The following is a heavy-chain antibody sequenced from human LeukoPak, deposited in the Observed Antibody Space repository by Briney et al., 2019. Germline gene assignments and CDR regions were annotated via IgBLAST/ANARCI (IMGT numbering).Heavy chain of an antibody. V-gene: IGHV4-59*08. D-gene: IGHD3-22*01. J-gene: IGHJ4*02. Sequence: SETLSLTCTVSGGSISSYYWSWIRQPPGKGLEWIGYIYYSGSTNYNPSLKSRVTISVDTSKNQFSLKLSSVTAADTAVYYCARLSPYYYGSSGYYRDWGQGTLVTVSS. CDR3: ARLSPYYYGSSGYYRD. CDR2: IYYSGST. CDR1: GGSISSYY.